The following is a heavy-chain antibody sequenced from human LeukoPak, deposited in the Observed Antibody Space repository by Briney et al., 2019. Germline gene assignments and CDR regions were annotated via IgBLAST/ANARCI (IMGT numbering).Heavy chain of an antibody. J-gene: IGHJ5*02. CDR1: GGSISPYY. CDR2: IYSSGSA. D-gene: IGHD2-2*01. Sequence: SETLSLTCTVSGGSISPYYWSWIRQPPGKGLEWIGYIYSSGSANHNPSLKSRVTISVDTSKNQFSLKLSSVTAADTAVYYCARDPIIVVPPTTNWFDPWGQGTLVTVSS. V-gene: IGHV4-59*12. CDR3: ARDPIIVVPPTTNWFDP.